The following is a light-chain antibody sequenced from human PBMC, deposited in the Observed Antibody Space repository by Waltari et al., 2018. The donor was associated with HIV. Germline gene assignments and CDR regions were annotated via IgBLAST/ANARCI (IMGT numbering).Light chain of an antibody. CDR2: GAS. CDR3: QQYLNWPPHT. CDR1: QTISSN. J-gene: IGKJ2*01. Sequence: EIVMTQSPATLSVSPGERATLYCRASQTISSNLAWYQQKPGQAPRLLIYGASTRATGIPARFSGSGSGTEFTLTISSLQSEDFAVYYCQQYLNWPPHTFGQGTKLEIK. V-gene: IGKV3-15*01.